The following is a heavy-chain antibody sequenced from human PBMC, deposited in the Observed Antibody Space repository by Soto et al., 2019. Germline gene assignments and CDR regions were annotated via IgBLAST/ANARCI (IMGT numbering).Heavy chain of an antibody. V-gene: IGHV4-4*07. CDR1: GGSISSYR. D-gene: IGHD1-26*01. CDR3: GRESGVTWDCDA. Sequence: PSETLSLTCTVPGGSISSYRWSWIRQPAWKGLEWIGRISNNVNTQYNPSLKSRVTVSVDTSRNQFFLNLHSVTAADSAVYFCGRESGVTWDCDA. CDR2: ISNNVNT. J-gene: IGHJ3*01.